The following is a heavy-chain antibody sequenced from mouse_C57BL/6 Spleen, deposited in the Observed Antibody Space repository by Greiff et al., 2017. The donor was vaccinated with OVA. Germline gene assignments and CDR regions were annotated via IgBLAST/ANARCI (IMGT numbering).Heavy chain of an antibody. D-gene: IGHD1-1*01. Sequence: VQLQQSGPELVKPGASVKISCKASGYTFTDYYMNWVKQSHGQSLEWIGDINPNNGGTSYNQKFKGKATLTVDKSSSTAYMELRSLTSEDSAVYDCAREDGTYAMDYWGQGTSVTVSS. J-gene: IGHJ4*01. CDR2: INPNNGGT. CDR3: AREDGTYAMDY. CDR1: GYTFTDYY. V-gene: IGHV1-26*01.